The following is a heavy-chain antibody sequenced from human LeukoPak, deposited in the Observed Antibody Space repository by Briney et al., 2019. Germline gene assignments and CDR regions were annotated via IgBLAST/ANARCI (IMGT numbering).Heavy chain of an antibody. CDR3: ARENYCTNGVCWAFDP. J-gene: IGHJ5*02. CDR1: GGSMSSYY. CDR2: IYYTGST. D-gene: IGHD2-8*01. V-gene: IGHV4-59*12. Sequence: ASEALSLTCTVSGGSMSSYYWSWIRQPPGKGLEWIGNIYYTGSTSYNSPLKSRVTISIDTSKNQFSLQLSSVTAADTAVYFCARENYCTNGVCWAFDPWGQGTLVTVSS.